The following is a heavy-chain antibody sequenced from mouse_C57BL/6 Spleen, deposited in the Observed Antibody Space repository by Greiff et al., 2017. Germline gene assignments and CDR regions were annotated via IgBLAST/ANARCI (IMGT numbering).Heavy chain of an antibody. CDR3: ARGSYYFDY. CDR2: ISDGGSYT. Sequence: EVQLVESGGGLVKPGGSLKLSCAASGFTFSSYAMSWVRQTPEKRLEWVATISDGGSYTYYPDNVKGRFTISRDNAKNNLYLQMSHLKSEDTAMYYCARGSYYFDYWGQGTTRTVSS. V-gene: IGHV5-4*01. J-gene: IGHJ2*01. CDR1: GFTFSSYA.